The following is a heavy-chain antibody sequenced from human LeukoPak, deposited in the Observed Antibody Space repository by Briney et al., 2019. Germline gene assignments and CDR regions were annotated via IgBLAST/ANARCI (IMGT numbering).Heavy chain of an antibody. CDR2: INPDGGDK. Sequence: PGGSLRLSCATSGFTFSSYWMSWVRQAPGEGLEWLANINPDGGDKNYVDSVKGRFTISRDNARNSLYLQMNSLRVEDTAVYYCASSYGDYLEHQFDYWGQGTLVTVSS. D-gene: IGHD4-17*01. CDR1: GFTFSSYW. V-gene: IGHV3-7*01. CDR3: ASSYGDYLEHQFDY. J-gene: IGHJ4*02.